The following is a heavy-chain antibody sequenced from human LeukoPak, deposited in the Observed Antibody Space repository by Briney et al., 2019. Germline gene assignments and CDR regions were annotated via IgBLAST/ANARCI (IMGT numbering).Heavy chain of an antibody. CDR2: ISYGGSKK. V-gene: IGHV3-30-3*01. CDR1: GFTFDNYA. CDR3: AAVTGTTGCFDY. Sequence: GGSLRLSCAASGFTFDNYAMHWVRQAPAKGLEWVAVISYGGSKKYYADSVKGRFTISRDNSKNTLYLQMNSLRAEDTAVYYCAAVTGTTGCFDYWGQGTLVTVSS. J-gene: IGHJ4*02. D-gene: IGHD1-7*01.